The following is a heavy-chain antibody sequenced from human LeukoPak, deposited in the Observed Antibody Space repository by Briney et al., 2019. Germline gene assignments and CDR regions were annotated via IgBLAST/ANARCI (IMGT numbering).Heavy chain of an antibody. Sequence: GGSLRLSCAASGFTRSYYWMHWVRQAPGKGLVWVSRIDGGSTTNYAGSVKGRFTISRDNAKNTLYLEMSSLRPEDTAVYYCAAAKFYKTSPFDYWGQGTLVTVSS. CDR3: AAAKFYKTSPFDY. CDR1: GFTRSYYW. J-gene: IGHJ4*02. V-gene: IGHV3-74*01. CDR2: IDGGSTT. D-gene: IGHD2-2*01.